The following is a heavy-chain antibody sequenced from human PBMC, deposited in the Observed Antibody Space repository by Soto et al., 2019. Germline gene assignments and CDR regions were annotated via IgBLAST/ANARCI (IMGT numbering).Heavy chain of an antibody. D-gene: IGHD6-19*01. CDR1: GYTFTNYG. CDR3: ARVSSSDWFSTFDY. V-gene: IGHV1-18*01. Sequence: QVHLVQSGAEVKKPGASVKVSCKASGYTFTNYGISWVRQAPGQGLEWMGWISVHNGNANYPQSLQGRVTMTTDTATSTAYMELRSLSSDDTAVYYCARVSSSDWFSTFDYWGQGTLVTVSS. CDR2: ISVHNGNA. J-gene: IGHJ4*02.